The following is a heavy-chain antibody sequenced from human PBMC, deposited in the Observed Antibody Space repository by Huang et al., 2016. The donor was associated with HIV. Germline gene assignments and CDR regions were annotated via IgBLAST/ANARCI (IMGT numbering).Heavy chain of an antibody. J-gene: IGHJ6*02. Sequence: QMQLVQSGPEVKKPGTSVKVSCKASGFTFTSSAVQGVRQARGQRLEWIGWNAVGSGNTNYAKKFQERVTITRDMSTSTAYRELSSLRSEDTAVYYCAAYTSGPAGYYYYYDMDVWGQGTTVTVSS. CDR2: NAVGSGNT. CDR1: GFTFTSSA. CDR3: AAYTSGPAGYYYYYDMDV. D-gene: IGHD6-19*01. V-gene: IGHV1-58*01.